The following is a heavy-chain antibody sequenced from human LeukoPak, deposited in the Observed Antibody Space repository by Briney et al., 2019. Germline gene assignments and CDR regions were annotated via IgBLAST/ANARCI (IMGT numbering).Heavy chain of an antibody. CDR3: AREHSGGGNYYDSSGYYRSFDY. CDR2: ISSSRSYI. Sequence: PGGSLRLSCAPSGFTFRSYSMNWVRQGPGEGLEWGSYISSSRSYIYYADSVKGRFTISRDNAKNSLYLQMSSLRVEDTAVYYCAREHSGGGNYYDSSGYYRSFDYWGQGTPVTVSS. CDR1: GFTFRSYS. V-gene: IGHV3-21*01. D-gene: IGHD3-22*01. J-gene: IGHJ4*02.